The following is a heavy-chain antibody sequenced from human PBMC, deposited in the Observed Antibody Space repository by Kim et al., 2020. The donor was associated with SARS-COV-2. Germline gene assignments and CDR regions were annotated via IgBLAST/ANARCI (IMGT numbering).Heavy chain of an antibody. CDR3: ASHYGDTYGYYYYGMDV. CDR2: ISSSSSYI. Sequence: GGSLRLSCAASGFTFSSYSMNWVRQAPGKGLEWVSSISSSSSYIYYADSVKGRFTISRDNAKNSLYLQMNSLRAEDTAVYYCASHYGDTYGYYYYGMDVWGQGTTVTVSS. D-gene: IGHD4-17*01. CDR1: GFTFSSYS. V-gene: IGHV3-21*01. J-gene: IGHJ6*02.